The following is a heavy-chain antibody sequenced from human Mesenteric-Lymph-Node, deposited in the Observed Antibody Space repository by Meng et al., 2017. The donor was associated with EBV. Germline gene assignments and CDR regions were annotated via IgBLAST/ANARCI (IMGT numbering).Heavy chain of an antibody. V-gene: IGHV4-4*02. CDR2: IFHSGGT. Sequence: QVQLQASGPGLVKPSVTLSLTCAVSSGSISNSNWWSWVRQPPGKGLQWIGEIFHSGGTNYNPSLKSRVTISVDKSKNQFSLKVNSLTAADTAVYYCARITFGGAIGDWGQGTLVTVSS. CDR3: ARITFGGAIGD. J-gene: IGHJ4*02. D-gene: IGHD3-16*02. CDR1: SGSISNSNW.